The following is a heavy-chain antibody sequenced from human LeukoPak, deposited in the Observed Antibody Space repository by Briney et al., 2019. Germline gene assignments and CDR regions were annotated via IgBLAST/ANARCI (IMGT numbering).Heavy chain of an antibody. CDR3: ARDRERYLDY. CDR2: INSDGSST. V-gene: IGHV3-74*01. D-gene: IGHD1-1*01. Sequence: PGRSLRLSCAASGFTFSSYGMHWVRQAPGKGLVWVSCINSDGSSTSYADSVKGRFTISRDSAKNTLYLQMNSPRAEDTAVYYCARDRERYLDYWGQGTLVTVSS. J-gene: IGHJ4*02. CDR1: GFTFSSYG.